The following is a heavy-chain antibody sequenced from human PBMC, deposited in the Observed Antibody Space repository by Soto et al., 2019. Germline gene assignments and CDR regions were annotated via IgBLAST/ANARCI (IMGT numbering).Heavy chain of an antibody. D-gene: IGHD3-3*01. J-gene: IGHJ6*02. CDR1: GFTFSSYA. Sequence: QVQLVESGGGVVQPGRSLRLSCAASGFTFSSYAMHWVRQAPGKGLEWVAVISYDGSNKYYADSVKGRFTISRDNSKNTLYLQMNSLRAEDTAVYYCARGMYYDFWSGYSPGEYYYYGMDVWGQGTTVTVSS. CDR3: ARGMYYDFWSGYSPGEYYYYGMDV. V-gene: IGHV3-30-3*01. CDR2: ISYDGSNK.